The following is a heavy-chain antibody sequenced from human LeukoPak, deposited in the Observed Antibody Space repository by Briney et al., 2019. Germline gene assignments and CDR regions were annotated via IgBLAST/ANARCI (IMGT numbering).Heavy chain of an antibody. Sequence: ASVKVSCKASGYTFSDYYLHWVRQAPGHGLEWMGWINPHSGGTHYAQKFQGRVTMTRDTSISTAYMVLSSLRSDDTAVYFCAREIVATIGGAFDIWGQGTMVTVSS. CDR2: INPHSGGT. CDR1: GYTFSDYY. J-gene: IGHJ3*02. CDR3: AREIVATIGGAFDI. D-gene: IGHD5-12*01. V-gene: IGHV1-2*02.